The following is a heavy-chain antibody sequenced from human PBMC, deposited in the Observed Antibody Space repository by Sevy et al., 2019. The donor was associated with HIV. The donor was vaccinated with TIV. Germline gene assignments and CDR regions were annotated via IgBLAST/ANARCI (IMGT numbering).Heavy chain of an antibody. J-gene: IGHJ2*01. CDR1: DGSVTRGQFY. D-gene: IGHD4-17*01. CDR3: ARHVGDYVFRYFDL. Sequence: SETLSLTCTVSDGSVTRGQFYWSWIRQPAGKGLEWIGRVHNTGSATYNPSLRNRVGMSIDTSKNQFSLVLSSVTAADTAVYYCARHVGDYVFRYFDLWGRGTLVTVSS. V-gene: IGHV4-61*02. CDR2: VHNTGSA.